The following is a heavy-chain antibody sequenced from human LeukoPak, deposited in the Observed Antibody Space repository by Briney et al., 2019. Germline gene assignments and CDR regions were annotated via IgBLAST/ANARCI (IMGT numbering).Heavy chain of an antibody. CDR1: GYSISSGYY. CDR2: IYHSGST. CDR3: ARRFLLAV. V-gene: IGHV4-38-2*01. J-gene: IGHJ6*04. Sequence: SETLSLTCAVSGYSISSGYYWGWIGQPPGKGLEWIGSIYHSGSTYYNPSPKSRVTISVDTSKNQFTLKLSSVTAADTAVYYCARRFLLAVWGKGTTVTVSS.